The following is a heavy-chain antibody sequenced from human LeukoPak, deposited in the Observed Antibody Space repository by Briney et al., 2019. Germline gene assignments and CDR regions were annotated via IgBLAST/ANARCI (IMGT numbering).Heavy chain of an antibody. CDR3: ARELGAYYYDSSGYYPNVYYYYYMDV. CDR1: GGSIRSNY. D-gene: IGHD3-22*01. Sequence: SETLSLTCIVSGGSIRSNYWSWIRQPPGKGLEWIGYIYNSGSTNYNPSLKSRVTISVDTSKNQFSLKLSSVTAADTAVYYCARELGAYYYDSSGYYPNVYYYYYMDVWGKGTTVTISS. V-gene: IGHV4-59*12. J-gene: IGHJ6*03. CDR2: IYNSGST.